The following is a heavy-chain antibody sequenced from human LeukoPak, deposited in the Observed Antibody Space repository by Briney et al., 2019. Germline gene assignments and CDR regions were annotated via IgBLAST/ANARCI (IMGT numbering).Heavy chain of an antibody. Sequence: GASVKVSCKASGGTFSSYAISWVRQAPGQGLEWMGRIIPIFGTANYAQKFQGRVTITTDESTSTAYMELSSLRSEDTAVYYCASAVVSGWSLDYFDYWGQGTLVTVSS. CDR2: IIPIFGTA. CDR3: ASAVVSGWSLDYFDY. CDR1: GGTFSSYA. J-gene: IGHJ4*02. D-gene: IGHD6-19*01. V-gene: IGHV1-69*05.